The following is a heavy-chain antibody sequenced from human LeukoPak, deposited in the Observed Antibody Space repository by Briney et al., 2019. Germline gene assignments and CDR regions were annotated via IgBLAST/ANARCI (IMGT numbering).Heavy chain of an antibody. CDR3: ARVGAVAGPLDY. Sequence: DPSETLSLTCTVSGGSISSYYWSWIRQPPGKGLEWIGEINHSGSTNYNPSLKSRVTISVDTSKNQFSLKLSSVTAADTAVYYCARVGAVAGPLDYWGPGTLVTVSS. CDR2: INHSGST. V-gene: IGHV4-34*01. CDR1: GGSISSYY. J-gene: IGHJ4*02. D-gene: IGHD6-19*01.